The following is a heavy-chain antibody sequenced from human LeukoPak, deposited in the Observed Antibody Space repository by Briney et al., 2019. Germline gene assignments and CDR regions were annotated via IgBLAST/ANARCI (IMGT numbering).Heavy chain of an antibody. Sequence: ASVKVSCKASGYTFTSYDINWVRQAPGQGLEWMGWMNPNSGNTGYAQKFQGRVTITRNTSISTAYMELSSLRSEDTAVYYWASCRVVPAAKDYYYYMDVWGKGTTVTVSS. CDR1: GYTFTSYD. CDR2: MNPNSGNT. J-gene: IGHJ6*03. CDR3: ASCRVVPAAKDYYYYMDV. D-gene: IGHD2-2*01. V-gene: IGHV1-8*03.